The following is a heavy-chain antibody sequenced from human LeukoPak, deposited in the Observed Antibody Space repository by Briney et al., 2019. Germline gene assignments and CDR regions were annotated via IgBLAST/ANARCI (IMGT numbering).Heavy chain of an antibody. J-gene: IGHJ1*01. D-gene: IGHD3-10*01. V-gene: IGHV3-48*01. CDR1: GFTFSSYP. CDR3: AKAGLLGDARGVGH. Sequence: PGGSLRLSCAASGFTFSSYPMNWVRQAPGKGLEWVSYISSSTIYYADSVKGRFTISRDNAKNSLSLQMNSLRAEDTAVYYCAKAGLLGDARGVGHWGQGTLVTVSS. CDR2: ISSSTI.